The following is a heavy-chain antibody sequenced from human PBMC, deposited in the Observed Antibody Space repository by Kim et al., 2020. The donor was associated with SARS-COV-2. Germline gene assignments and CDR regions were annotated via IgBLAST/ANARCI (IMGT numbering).Heavy chain of an antibody. J-gene: IGHJ2*01. CDR3: ARGVGYTMIDPFDL. Sequence: GGSLRLSCAASGFTFSSYAMHWVRQAPGKGLEYVSAISSNGGSTYYADSVKGRFTISRDNSKKTLYLQMGSLRAEDMAVYYCARGVGYTMIDPFDLWGRGTLVTVST. D-gene: IGHD3-22*01. CDR1: GFTFSSYA. CDR2: ISSNGGST. V-gene: IGHV3-64*02.